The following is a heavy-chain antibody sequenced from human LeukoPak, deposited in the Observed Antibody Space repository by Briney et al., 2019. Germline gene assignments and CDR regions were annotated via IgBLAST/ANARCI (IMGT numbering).Heavy chain of an antibody. CDR2: IIPIFGTA. D-gene: IGHD4-17*01. CDR3: AGREDYGRFDP. Sequence: GASVKVSCKASGGTFSSYAISWVRQAPGQGLEWMGGIIPIFGTANYAQKFQGRVTITTDESTSTAYVELSSLRSEDTAVYYCAGREDYGRFDPWGQGTLVTVSS. CDR1: GGTFSSYA. J-gene: IGHJ5*02. V-gene: IGHV1-69*05.